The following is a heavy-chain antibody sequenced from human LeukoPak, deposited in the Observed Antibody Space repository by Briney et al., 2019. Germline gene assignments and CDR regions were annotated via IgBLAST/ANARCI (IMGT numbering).Heavy chain of an antibody. V-gene: IGHV3-23*01. J-gene: IGHJ4*02. Sequence: GGSLRLSCAASGFTFSSYAMSWVRRAPGKGLEWVSAISGSGGSTYYADSVKGRFTISRDNSKNTLYLQMNSLRAEDTAVYYCASSAAILIGYYFDYWGQGTLVTVSS. CDR3: ASSAAILIGYYFDY. D-gene: IGHD2-2*01. CDR2: ISGSGGST. CDR1: GFTFSSYA.